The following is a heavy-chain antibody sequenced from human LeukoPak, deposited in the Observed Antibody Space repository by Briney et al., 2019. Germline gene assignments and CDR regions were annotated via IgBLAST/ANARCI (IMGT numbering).Heavy chain of an antibody. CDR1: GGSISSYY. J-gene: IGHJ4*02. V-gene: IGHV4-59*08. CDR2: IHDSGST. D-gene: IGHD3-10*01. CDR3: VRHLGRGSGSIPWYFDY. Sequence: SETLSLTRTVSGGSISSYYWNWIRQPPGGGLEWIGFIHDSGSTNYNPSLKSRVTISVDTSKNQFSLKLSSVTAADTAVYYCVRHLGRGSGSIPWYFDYWGQGTLVTVSS.